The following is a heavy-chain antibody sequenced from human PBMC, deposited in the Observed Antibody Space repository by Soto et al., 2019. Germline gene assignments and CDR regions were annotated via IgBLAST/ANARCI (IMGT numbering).Heavy chain of an antibody. CDR3: AREGYYYDSSGYRWFDP. D-gene: IGHD3-22*01. CDR2: IYYSGST. CDR1: GGSISSYY. J-gene: IGHJ5*02. Sequence: PSETLSLTCTVSGGSISSYYWSWIRQPPGKGLEWIGYIYYSGSTNYNPSLKSRVTISVDTSKNQFSLKLSSVTAADTAVYYCAREGYYYDSSGYRWFDPWGQGTLVTVSS. V-gene: IGHV4-59*01.